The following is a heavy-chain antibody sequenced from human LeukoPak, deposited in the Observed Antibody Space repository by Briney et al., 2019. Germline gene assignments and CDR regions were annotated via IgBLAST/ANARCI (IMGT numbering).Heavy chain of an antibody. D-gene: IGHD6-13*01. CDR2: ICYSGST. Sequence: SETLSFTCTVSGGSISSYYWSWIRQPPGKGLEWIGYICYSGSTNYNPSLKSRVTISVDTSKNQFSLKLSSVTAADTAVYYCARYSSSWYALHFDYWGQGTLVTVSS. J-gene: IGHJ4*02. CDR1: GGSISSYY. V-gene: IGHV4-59*01. CDR3: ARYSSSWYALHFDY.